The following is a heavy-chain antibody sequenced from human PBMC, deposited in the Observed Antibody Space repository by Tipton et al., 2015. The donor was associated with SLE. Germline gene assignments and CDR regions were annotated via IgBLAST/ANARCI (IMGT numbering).Heavy chain of an antibody. CDR1: GGSISSYY. CDR3: ARTYGSGNAFDI. V-gene: IGHV4-59*01. D-gene: IGHD3-10*01. Sequence: LRLSCTVSGGSISSYYWSWIRQPPGKGLEWIVYIYYSGSTNYNPSLKSRVTISVDTSKNQFSLRLSSVTAADAAVYYCARTYGSGNAFDIWGQGTMVTVSS. J-gene: IGHJ3*02. CDR2: IYYSGST.